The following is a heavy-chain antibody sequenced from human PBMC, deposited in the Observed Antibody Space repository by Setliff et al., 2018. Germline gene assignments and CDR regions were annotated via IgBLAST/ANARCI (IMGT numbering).Heavy chain of an antibody. CDR1: GFSINSGTHF. V-gene: IGHV4-39*01. J-gene: IGHJ4*02. CDR3: ARTGTYRYFDY. D-gene: IGHD1-1*01. CDR2: IHYSGTT. Sequence: PSETLSLTCTVSGFSINSGTHFWGWIRQPPGKGLEWIGRIHYSGTTYYNASLKSRVIISVDTAQNQFSLSLSSVTAADTAVYYCARTGTYRYFDYWGQGTLVTVSS.